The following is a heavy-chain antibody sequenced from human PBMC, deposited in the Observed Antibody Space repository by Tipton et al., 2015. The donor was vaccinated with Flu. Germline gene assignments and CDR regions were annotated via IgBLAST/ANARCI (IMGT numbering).Heavy chain of an antibody. J-gene: IGHJ6*02. CDR1: GGSISDNY. D-gene: IGHD5-24*01. CDR2: IFYTGST. Sequence: TLSLTCTVSGGSISDNYWTWIRQPPGGGLEYIGDIFYTGSTNYSPSLKSRLTISVDTSKKHFSLNLHSVTAADTAVYYCARVDGTRGMDVWGQGTTVTVS. CDR3: ARVDGTRGMDV. V-gene: IGHV4-59*01.